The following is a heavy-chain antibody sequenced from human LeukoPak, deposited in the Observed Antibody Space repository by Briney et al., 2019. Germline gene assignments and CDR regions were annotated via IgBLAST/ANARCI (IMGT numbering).Heavy chain of an antibody. Sequence: TSETLSLTCTVSGGSISSGGYYWSWIRQPPGKGLEWIGYIYHSGSTYYNPSLKSRVTISVDRSKNQFSLKLSSVTAADTAVYYCARAAVAQECDYWGQGTLVTVSS. D-gene: IGHD6-19*01. J-gene: IGHJ4*02. CDR1: GGSISSGGYY. CDR2: IYHSGST. CDR3: ARAAVAQECDY. V-gene: IGHV4-30-2*01.